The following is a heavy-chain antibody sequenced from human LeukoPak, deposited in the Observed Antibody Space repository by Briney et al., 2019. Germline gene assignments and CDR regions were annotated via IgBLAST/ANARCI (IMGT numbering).Heavy chain of an antibody. V-gene: IGHV4-39*07. Sequence: SETLSLTCTVSGGSISSSNYYWGWVRQPPGKGLEWIGTIFYNGGTQYSPSLKSRVTISVDRSKNQFSLKLRSVTAADTAVYYCARDLRAVADWFDPWGQGTLVTVSS. CDR1: GGSISSSNYY. J-gene: IGHJ5*02. CDR3: ARDLRAVADWFDP. D-gene: IGHD6-19*01. CDR2: IFYNGGT.